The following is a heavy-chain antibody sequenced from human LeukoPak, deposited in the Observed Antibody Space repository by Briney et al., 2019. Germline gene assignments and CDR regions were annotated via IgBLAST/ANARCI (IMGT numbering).Heavy chain of an antibody. CDR2: IQSDGST. CDR1: GFTFSSYW. J-gene: IGHJ4*02. D-gene: IGHD3-10*01. CDR3: AREALGFGELLG. Sequence: GGSLRLSCVASGFTFSSYWMHWVRRTPGQGLMWVERIQSDGSTIYADSVQSRFTISRDNAKNTVYLQMNSLRAEDTAVYSCAREALGFGELLGWGQGTLVTVSS. V-gene: IGHV3-74*01.